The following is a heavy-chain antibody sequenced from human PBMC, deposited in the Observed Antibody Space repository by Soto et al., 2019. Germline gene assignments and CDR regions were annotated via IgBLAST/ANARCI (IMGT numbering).Heavy chain of an antibody. V-gene: IGHV4-59*01. D-gene: IGHD3-22*01. Sequence: SETLSLTCTVSAGSITTSYWSWIRQPLGKAQEWIGYISYRGSTNYNPSLKSRLTISIDTSKSQISLKLTSMTTADTAVYYCASSGIVGREVNTWFDPWGQGTLVTVSS. CDR1: AGSITTSY. CDR3: ASSGIVGREVNTWFDP. CDR2: ISYRGST. J-gene: IGHJ5*02.